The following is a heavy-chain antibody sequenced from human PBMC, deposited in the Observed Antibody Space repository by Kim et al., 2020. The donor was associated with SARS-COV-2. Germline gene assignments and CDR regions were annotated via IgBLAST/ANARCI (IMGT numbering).Heavy chain of an antibody. D-gene: IGHD2-21*02. J-gene: IGHJ5*02. V-gene: IGHV4-34*01. CDR3: ARGKVVTAQYNWFDP. Sequence: PALKSRVTISVDTSKNQFSLKLSSVTAADTAVYYCARGKVVTAQYNWFDPWGQGTLVTVSS.